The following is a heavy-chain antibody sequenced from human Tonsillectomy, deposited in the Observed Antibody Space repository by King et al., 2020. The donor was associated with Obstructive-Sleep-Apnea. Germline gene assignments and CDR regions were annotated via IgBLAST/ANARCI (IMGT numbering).Heavy chain of an antibody. CDR1: GGSLSSGGYS. CDR3: ARGLDYFDSTETFDI. CDR2: IYHGGST. J-gene: IGHJ3*02. V-gene: IGHV4-30-2*01. D-gene: IGHD3-22*01. Sequence: LQLQESGSGLVKPSQTLSLTCAVSGGSLSSGGYSWNWIRQPPGKGLEWIGYIYHGGSTYYNPSLQSRVTISVDRSRNQFSLKLSSVTAADTAMYYCARGLDYFDSTETFDIWGQGTMVTVSS.